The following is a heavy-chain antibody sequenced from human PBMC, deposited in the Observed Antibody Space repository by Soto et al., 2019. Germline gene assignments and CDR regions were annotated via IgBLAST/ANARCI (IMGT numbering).Heavy chain of an antibody. CDR3: ARYQGCAAEAGTSAFDY. V-gene: IGHV3-21*01. D-gene: IGHD6-13*01. CDR2: ISSGGSYI. Sequence: EVQLVESGGGLVKPGGSLRLSCAASGFTFSSYSMNWVRQAPGKGLEWVSAISSGGSYIYYADSVKGRFTISRDNAKNTLYQQMTSLIAENTAVYYCARYQGCAAEAGTSAFDYWGQGTLVTVSS. J-gene: IGHJ4*02. CDR1: GFTFSSYS.